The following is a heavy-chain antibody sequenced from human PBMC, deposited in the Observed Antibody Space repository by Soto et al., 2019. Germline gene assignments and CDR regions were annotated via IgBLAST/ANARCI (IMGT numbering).Heavy chain of an antibody. J-gene: IGHJ4*02. CDR3: TRRKRYNYYDSSGYELDY. D-gene: IGHD3-22*01. V-gene: IGHV3-49*04. Sequence: GGSLRLSCTASGFTFGDYAMSWVRQAPGKGLEWVGFIRSKAYGGTTEYAASVKGRFTISRDDSKSIAYLQMNGLKTEDTAVYYCTRRKRYNYYDSSGYELDYWGQGTLVTVSS. CDR2: IRSKAYGGTT. CDR1: GFTFGDYA.